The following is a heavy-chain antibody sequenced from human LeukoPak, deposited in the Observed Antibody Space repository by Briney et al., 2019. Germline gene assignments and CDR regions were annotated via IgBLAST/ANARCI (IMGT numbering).Heavy chain of an antibody. CDR1: GFTFDDYA. CDR2: ISWNSGSI. J-gene: IGHJ4*02. D-gene: IGHD3-10*01. V-gene: IGHV3-9*01. Sequence: HPGRSLRLSCAASGFTFDDYAMHWVRQAPGKGLEWVSGISWNSGSIGYADSVKGRFTTSRDNAKNSLYLQMNSLRAEDTALYYCAKDMREVVRGVYFDYWGQGTLVTVSS. CDR3: AKDMREVVRGVYFDY.